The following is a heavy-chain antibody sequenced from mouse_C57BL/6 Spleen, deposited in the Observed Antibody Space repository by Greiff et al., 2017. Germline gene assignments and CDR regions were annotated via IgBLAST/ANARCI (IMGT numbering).Heavy chain of an antibody. CDR3: ARGRGYSAMDY. V-gene: IGHV1-55*01. CDR1: GYTFTSYW. Sequence: QVQLQQPGAELVKPGASVKMSCKASGYTFTSYWITWVKQRPGQGLEWIGDIYPGSGSTNYNVKFKSKATLTVDTSSSTAYMQLSSLTSEDSAVYYCARGRGYSAMDYWGQGTSVTVSS. D-gene: IGHD2-12*01. CDR2: IYPGSGST. J-gene: IGHJ4*01.